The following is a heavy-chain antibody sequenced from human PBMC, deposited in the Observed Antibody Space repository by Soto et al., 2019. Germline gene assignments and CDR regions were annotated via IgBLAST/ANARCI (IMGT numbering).Heavy chain of an antibody. CDR3: ARGYCSGGSCYPLDY. CDR1: GYSFTSYR. J-gene: IGHJ4*02. D-gene: IGHD2-15*01. Sequence: PGESLKISCKGSGYSFTSYRIGWVRQMPGKGLEWMGIIYPGDSDTRYSPSFQGQVTISADKSISTAYLQWSSLKASDTAMYYCARGYCSGGSCYPLDYWGQGTLVTVSS. V-gene: IGHV5-51*01. CDR2: IYPGDSDT.